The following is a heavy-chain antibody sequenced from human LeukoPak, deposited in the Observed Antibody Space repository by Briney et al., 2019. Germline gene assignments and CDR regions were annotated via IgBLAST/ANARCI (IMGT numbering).Heavy chain of an antibody. CDR2: ISSSSYI. J-gene: IGHJ6*03. CDR3: ARVDVVVVAASNYYYMDV. CDR1: GFTFSSHS. V-gene: IGHV3-21*01. D-gene: IGHD2-15*01. Sequence: GGSLRLSCAASGFTFSSHSMNWARQAPGKGLEWVSSISSSSYIYYADSVKGRFTISRDNAKNSLYLQMNSLRAEDTAVYYCARVDVVVVAASNYYYMDVWGKGTTVTVSS.